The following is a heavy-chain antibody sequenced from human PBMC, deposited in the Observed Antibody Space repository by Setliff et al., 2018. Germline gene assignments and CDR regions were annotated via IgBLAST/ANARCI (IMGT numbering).Heavy chain of an antibody. Sequence: PSETLSLTCTVSGGSISGASIRSYYWSWIRQPPGKGLEFIGYVYYSGTTNYDPSLKSRATISVDTSKNQFSLKLSSATAADTAIYYCARGGTYRYFDYWGQGTLVTVSS. CDR3: ARGGTYRYFDY. CDR2: VYYSGTT. V-gene: IGHV4-61*01. J-gene: IGHJ4*02. CDR1: GGSISGASIRSYY.